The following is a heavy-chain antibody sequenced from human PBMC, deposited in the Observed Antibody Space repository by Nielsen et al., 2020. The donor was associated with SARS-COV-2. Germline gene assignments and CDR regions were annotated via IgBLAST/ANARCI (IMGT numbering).Heavy chain of an antibody. D-gene: IGHD2-8*01. CDR3: ARHEVSVLMVYGSLSWYFDL. CDR1: GGSISSSSYY. Sequence: SETLSLTCTVSGGSISSSSYYWGWIRQPPGKGLEWIGSIYYSGSTYYNPSLKSRVTISVDTSKNQFSLKLSSVTAADTAVYYCARHEVSVLMVYGSLSWYFDLWGRGTLVTVSS. J-gene: IGHJ2*01. V-gene: IGHV4-39*01. CDR2: IYYSGST.